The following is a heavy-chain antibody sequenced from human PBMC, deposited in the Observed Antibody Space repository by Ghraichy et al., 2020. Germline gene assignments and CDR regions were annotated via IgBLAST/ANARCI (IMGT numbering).Heavy chain of an antibody. D-gene: IGHD4-11*01. CDR3: ARDGALREYSWRSFDY. CDR2: IKQSGIRK. CDR1: GFTFDMYR. V-gene: IGHV3-7*03. Sequence: GGSLRLSCVASGFTFDMYRMNWVRQAPGKGLEWVANIKQSGIRKNFADSVKGRFTISRDNARNTLYLQMNSLTAEDMAVYYCARDGALREYSWRSFDYWGQGILVTVSS. J-gene: IGHJ4*02.